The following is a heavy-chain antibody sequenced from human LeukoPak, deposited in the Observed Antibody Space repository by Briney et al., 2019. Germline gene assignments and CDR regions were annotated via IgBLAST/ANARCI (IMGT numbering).Heavy chain of an antibody. J-gene: IGHJ3*02. D-gene: IGHD3-10*01. Sequence: GGSLRLSCAASGFTFSSYWMHWVRHAPGKGLVWVSRINSDGSSTSYADSVKGRFTISRDNAKNSLYLQMNSLRAEDTALYYCAKGVRITMVRGAFDIWGQGTMVTVSS. CDR3: AKGVRITMVRGAFDI. CDR2: INSDGSST. V-gene: IGHV3-74*01. CDR1: GFTFSSYW.